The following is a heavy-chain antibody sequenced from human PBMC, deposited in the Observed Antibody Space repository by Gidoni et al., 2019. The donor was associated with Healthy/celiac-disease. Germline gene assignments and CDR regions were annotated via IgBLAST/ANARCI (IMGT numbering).Heavy chain of an antibody. J-gene: IGHJ4*02. V-gene: IGHV3-23*01. CDR2: ISGSGGST. Sequence: EVQLLESGGGLVQPGGSLRLSCAASGFTFSSYAMSCVRQAPGKGLEWVSAISGSGGSTYYADSVKGRFTISRDNSKNTLYLQMNSLRAEDTAVYYCAKGPVRYNWNALFDYWGQGTLVTVSS. CDR3: AKGPVRYNWNALFDY. CDR1: GFTFSSYA. D-gene: IGHD1-20*01.